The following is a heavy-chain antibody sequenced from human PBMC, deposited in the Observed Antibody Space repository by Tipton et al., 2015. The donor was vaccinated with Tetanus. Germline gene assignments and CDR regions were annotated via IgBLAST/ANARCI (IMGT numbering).Heavy chain of an antibody. CDR2: ISGSRLTP. J-gene: IGHJ6*04. D-gene: IGHD1-14*01. Sequence: SLRLSCAASGFTFKSYTMNWVRQAPGNGLEWVAAISGSRLTPYYADSVKGRFTISRDNSKNTVSLQLNSLRADDTAIYYCAKEALGVLNLWGKGTTVIVPS. CDR1: GFTFKSYT. CDR3: AKEALGVLNL. V-gene: IGHV3-23*01.